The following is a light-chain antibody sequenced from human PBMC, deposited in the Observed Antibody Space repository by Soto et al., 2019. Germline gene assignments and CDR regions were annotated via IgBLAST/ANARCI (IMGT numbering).Light chain of an antibody. CDR3: QQYGSSPQT. V-gene: IGKV3-20*01. J-gene: IGKJ2*01. Sequence: EIVLTQSPGTLSLSPGERATLSCRASQSVSSSYLAWYQQKPGQAPRLLIYGASSRATGIPGRFSGSGSGTDFTLTISRLEPEYFAEYYCQQYGSSPQTFGQGTKLEIK. CDR1: QSVSSSY. CDR2: GAS.